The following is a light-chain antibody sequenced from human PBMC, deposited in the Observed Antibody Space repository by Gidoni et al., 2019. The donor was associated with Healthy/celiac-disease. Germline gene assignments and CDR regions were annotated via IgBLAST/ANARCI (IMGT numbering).Light chain of an antibody. V-gene: IGLV2-14*03. CDR1: RSDVGGYNY. J-gene: IGLJ2*01. CDR3: SSYTSSSTVV. CDR2: DVS. Sequence: QSALTQPASVSGSPGQSNTISCTGTRSDVGGYNYVSWYQQHPGKASKLMIYDVSKRPSGVSNRFSGSKSGNTASLTISGLQAEDEADYYGSSYTSSSTVVFGGGTKLTVL.